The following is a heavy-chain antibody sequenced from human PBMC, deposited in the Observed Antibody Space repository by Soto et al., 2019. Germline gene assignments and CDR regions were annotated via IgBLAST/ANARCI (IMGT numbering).Heavy chain of an antibody. J-gene: IGHJ6*02. CDR1: GFTFSDYY. CDR2: ISSSGSTI. Sequence: QVQLVESGGGLVKPGGSLRLSCAASGFTFSDYYMSWIRQAPGKGLEWVSYISSSGSTIYYADPVKGRFTISRDNANTALYQQMKSLRAEDKAVYYCARGLNDYYYYGMDVWGQGTTVTVSS. CDR3: ARGLNDYYYYGMDV. V-gene: IGHV3-11*01.